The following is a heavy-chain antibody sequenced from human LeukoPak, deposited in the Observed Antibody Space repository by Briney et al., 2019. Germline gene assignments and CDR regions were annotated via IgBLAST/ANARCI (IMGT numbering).Heavy chain of an antibody. J-gene: IGHJ4*02. V-gene: IGHV3-7*01. CDR2: INQNGGEK. CDR1: GFTFSDYW. CDR3: ARYRHLGY. Sequence: GGSLRLSCAASGFTFSDYWMSWVRQAPGKGLEWVVNINQNGGEKYYVDSVKGRFTISRDNGKNSLYLQMNSLRAEDTAVYYCARYRHLGYWGQGTLVTVSS.